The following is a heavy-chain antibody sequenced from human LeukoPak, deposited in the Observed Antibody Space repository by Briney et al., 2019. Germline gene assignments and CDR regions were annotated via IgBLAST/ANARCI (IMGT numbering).Heavy chain of an antibody. CDR2: IYYSGST. Sequence: PSETLSLTCTVSVGSISSSSYYWGWIRQPPGQGLEWIGSIYYSGSTYYNPSLKSRVTISVDTSKNQFSLKLSSVTAADTAVYYCARPRQWLVAFDIWGQGTMVTVSS. CDR3: ARPRQWLVAFDI. J-gene: IGHJ3*02. CDR1: VGSISSSSYY. V-gene: IGHV4-39*01. D-gene: IGHD6-19*01.